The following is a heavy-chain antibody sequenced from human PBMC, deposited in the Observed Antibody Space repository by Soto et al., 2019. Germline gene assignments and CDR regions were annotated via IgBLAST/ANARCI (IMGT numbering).Heavy chain of an antibody. CDR1: GFTFRNAW. J-gene: IGHJ3*02. V-gene: IGHV3-15*01. D-gene: IGHD5-18*01. CDR3: TTGGTYSYATYDAFDI. CDR2: IKSKTDGGTT. Sequence: EVQLVESGGGLVKPGGPLRLPCAASGFTFRNAWMGWVRQPPGKGLEWVGRIKSKTDGGTTDYAAPVKGRFTISRDDSKNTLYLQMNSLKTEDTAVYYCTTGGTYSYATYDAFDIWGQGTMVTVSS.